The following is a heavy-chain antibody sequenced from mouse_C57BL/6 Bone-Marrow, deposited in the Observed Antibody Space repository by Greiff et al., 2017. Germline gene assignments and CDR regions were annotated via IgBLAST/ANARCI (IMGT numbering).Heavy chain of an antibody. Sequence: VKLQQPGAELVKPGASVKLSCKASGYTFTSYWMHWVKQRPGQGLEWIGMIHPNSGSTNYNEKFKSKATLTVDKSSSTAYMQLSSLTSEDSAVYYCARWHYYGSSHYWGQGSTLTVSS. CDR3: ARWHYYGSSHY. CDR1: GYTFTSYW. CDR2: IHPNSGST. V-gene: IGHV1-64*01. D-gene: IGHD1-1*01. J-gene: IGHJ2*01.